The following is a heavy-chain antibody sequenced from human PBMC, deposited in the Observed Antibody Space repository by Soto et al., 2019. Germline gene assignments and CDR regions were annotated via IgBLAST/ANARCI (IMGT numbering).Heavy chain of an antibody. J-gene: IGHJ6*02. V-gene: IGHV1-18*01. CDR1: GYTFTSYG. Sequence: VASVKVSCKASGYTFTSYGISWVRQAPGQGLEWMGWISAYNGNTNYAQKLQGRVTMTTDTSTSTAYMELRSLRSDDTAVYYCARKYYDILTGYLAHYYYGMDVWGQGTTVTVSS. CDR2: ISAYNGNT. CDR3: ARKYYDILTGYLAHYYYGMDV. D-gene: IGHD3-9*01.